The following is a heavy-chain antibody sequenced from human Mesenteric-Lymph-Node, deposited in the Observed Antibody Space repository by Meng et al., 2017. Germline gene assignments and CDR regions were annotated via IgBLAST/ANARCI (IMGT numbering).Heavy chain of an antibody. D-gene: IGHD6-13*01. CDR1: GGSISSINW. V-gene: IGHV4-4*02. CDR2: IYHSGST. Sequence: QVHLQGSGPGRGKPSETLPLTCAVSGGSISSINWWTWVRQPPGKGLEWIGEIYHSGSTNYNPSLKSRVTISVDKSKNQFSLKLSSVTAADTAVYYCARVAAAGNEWFDPWGQGTLVTVSS. J-gene: IGHJ5*02. CDR3: ARVAAAGNEWFDP.